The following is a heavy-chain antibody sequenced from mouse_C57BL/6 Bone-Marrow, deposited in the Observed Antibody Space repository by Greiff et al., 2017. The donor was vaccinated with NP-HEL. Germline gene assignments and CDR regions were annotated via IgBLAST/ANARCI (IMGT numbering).Heavy chain of an antibody. CDR1: GYAFSSYW. CDR2: IYPGDGDT. Sequence: VMLVESGAELVKPGASVKISCKASGYAFSSYWMNWVKQRPGKGLEWIGQIYPGDGDTNYNGKFKGKATLTADKSSSTAYMQLSSLTSEDSAVYFCARREGLRPGFAYWGQGTLVTVSA. CDR3: ARREGLRPGFAY. J-gene: IGHJ3*01. D-gene: IGHD2-4*01. V-gene: IGHV1-80*01.